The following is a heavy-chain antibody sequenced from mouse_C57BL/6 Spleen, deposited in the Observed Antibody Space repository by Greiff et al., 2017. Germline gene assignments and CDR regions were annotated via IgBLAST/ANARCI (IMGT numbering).Heavy chain of an antibody. V-gene: IGHV5-6*01. CDR1: GFTFSSYG. CDR3: ARHRPFYGNNWYFGV. CDR2: ISSGGSYT. D-gene: IGHD2-10*01. Sequence: EVHLLESGGDLVKPGGSLKLSCAASGFTFSSYGMSWVRQTPDQRLEWVATISSGGSYTYYPDSVKGRFTISRDNAKNTLYLQMSSLTSEDTAMYYCARHRPFYGNNWYFGVWGTGTTVTVSS. J-gene: IGHJ1*03.